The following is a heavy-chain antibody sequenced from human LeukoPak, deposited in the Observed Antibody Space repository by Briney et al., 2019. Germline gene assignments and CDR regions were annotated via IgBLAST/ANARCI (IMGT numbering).Heavy chain of an antibody. Sequence: GGSLRLSCAASGFTFSASWMSWVRQAPGKGLEWVSYISSSGSTIYYADSVKGRFTISRDNAKNSLYLQMNSLRAEDTAVYYCASAQQLVKVAFDIWGQGTMVTVSS. V-gene: IGHV3-11*01. J-gene: IGHJ3*02. CDR3: ASAQQLVKVAFDI. CDR1: GFTFSASW. CDR2: ISSSGSTI. D-gene: IGHD6-13*01.